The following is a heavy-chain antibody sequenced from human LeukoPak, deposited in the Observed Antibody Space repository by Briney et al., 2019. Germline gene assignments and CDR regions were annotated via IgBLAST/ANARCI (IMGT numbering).Heavy chain of an antibody. J-gene: IGHJ5*02. Sequence: PGGSLRISCSASGFTFSAYGVHWVRQAPGKGLECVAFIRYDGKITKYADSVKGRFTISRDNSKNTLYLQMNSLTTEDTSLYYCARNRAAAGDWLDPWGQGTLVIVSS. D-gene: IGHD6-13*01. CDR3: ARNRAAAGDWLDP. V-gene: IGHV3-30*02. CDR2: IRYDGKIT. CDR1: GFTFSAYG.